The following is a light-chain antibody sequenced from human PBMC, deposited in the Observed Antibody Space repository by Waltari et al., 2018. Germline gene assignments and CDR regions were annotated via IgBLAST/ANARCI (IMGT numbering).Light chain of an antibody. V-gene: IGLV3-1*01. CDR1: KLGDKY. Sequence: SYELTQPPSVSVSPGQTASITCSGDKLGDKYACWYQQKPGQSPVLVIYQDNNRPSGIPGRFSGSNSGNTATLPIRGTQAMDEADYYCQAWDSSTAIFGGGTKLTVL. CDR2: QDN. CDR3: QAWDSSTAI. J-gene: IGLJ2*01.